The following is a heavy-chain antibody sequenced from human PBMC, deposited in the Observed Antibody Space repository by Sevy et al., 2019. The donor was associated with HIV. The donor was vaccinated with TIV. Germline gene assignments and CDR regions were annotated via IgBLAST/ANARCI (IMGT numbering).Heavy chain of an antibody. V-gene: IGHV3-30*04. J-gene: IGHJ6*02. CDR1: GFTFSSYA. CDR3: ARGGQPYFDWLFSGMDV. Sequence: GGSLRLSCAASGFTFSSYAMHWVRQAPGKGLEWVAVISYDGSNKYYADSVKGRFTISRDNSKNTLYLQMNSLRAEDTAVDYCARGGQPYFDWLFSGMDVWGQGTTVTVSS. D-gene: IGHD3-9*01. CDR2: ISYDGSNK.